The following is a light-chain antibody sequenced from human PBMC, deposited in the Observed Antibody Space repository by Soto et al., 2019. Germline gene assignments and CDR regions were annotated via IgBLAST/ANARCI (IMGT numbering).Light chain of an antibody. CDR2: GAS. V-gene: IGKV3-20*01. CDR1: QSVSSSY. J-gene: IGKJ1*01. Sequence: EIVLTQSPGTLSLSPGERATLSCRASQSVSSSYLAWYQQKPGQAPRLLIYGASSRATGIPDRFSGSGSGTNFTLTISRLEPEDFEVYYCQQYGSSPPWTFGQVTKVEIK. CDR3: QQYGSSPPWT.